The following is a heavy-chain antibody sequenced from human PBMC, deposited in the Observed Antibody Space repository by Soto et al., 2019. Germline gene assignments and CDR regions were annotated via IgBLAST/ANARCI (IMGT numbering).Heavy chain of an antibody. CDR3: ARDQGSHPGD. Sequence: QVQLQESGPGLVRPSGTLSLTCAVSGGSISSDNWWSWVRQPPGKGLEWIGEIYHSGSTNSNTSLKGRVTMSVVPSTTLFSLTLNSVTAADTAFYYCARDQGSHPGDWGQGTLVSVSS. J-gene: IGHJ4*02. CDR2: IYHSGST. V-gene: IGHV4-4*02. CDR1: GGSISSDNW. D-gene: IGHD6-13*01.